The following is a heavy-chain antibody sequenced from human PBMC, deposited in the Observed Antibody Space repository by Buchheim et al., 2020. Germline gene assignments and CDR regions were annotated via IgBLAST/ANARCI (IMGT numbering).Heavy chain of an antibody. V-gene: IGHV3-7*01. CDR3: VRGSGWLHDY. J-gene: IGHJ4*02. D-gene: IGHD6-19*01. CDR2: IKQDGSEQ. CDR1: GITFSNHW. Sequence: EVQLVESGGGLVQPGGSLRLSCAASGITFSNHWMSWVRQAPGKGPEWVAIIKQDGSEQFYVDSVKGRFTISRDNAKNSLYLQMHSLRPEDTAVYYCVRGSGWLHDYWGQGTL.